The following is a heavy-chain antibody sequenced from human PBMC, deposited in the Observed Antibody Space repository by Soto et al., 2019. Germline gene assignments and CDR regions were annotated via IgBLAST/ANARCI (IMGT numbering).Heavy chain of an antibody. V-gene: IGHV4-59*01. J-gene: IGHJ4*02. CDR3: ARYRREAVAGYTLDN. CDR2: VYNSGST. CDR1: GGSISSNY. Sequence: SETLSLTCTLSGGSISSNYWTWIRQPPGKGLEWIGYVYNSGSTNYNPSLKSRVTISEYTSKSQFSLKVNSMTAADTAVYYCARYRREAVAGYTLDNWGQGILVTVSS. D-gene: IGHD6-13*01.